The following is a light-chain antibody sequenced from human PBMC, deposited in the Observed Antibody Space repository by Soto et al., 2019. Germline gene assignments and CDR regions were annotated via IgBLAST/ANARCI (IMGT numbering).Light chain of an antibody. CDR3: HQYNNWLT. CDR1: QSVSSN. J-gene: IGKJ4*01. CDR2: GAS. Sequence: EIVMTQSPANLSVSPGERATLSCRASQSVSSNLAWYQQKPGQAPRLLIYGASTRATGIPARFSGSGSGTDFTLTISSLQYEDFAVYYCHQYNNWLTFGGGTNVEIK. V-gene: IGKV3-15*01.